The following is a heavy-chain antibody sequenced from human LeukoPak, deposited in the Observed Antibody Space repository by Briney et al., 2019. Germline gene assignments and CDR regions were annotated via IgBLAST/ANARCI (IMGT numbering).Heavy chain of an antibody. J-gene: IGHJ4*02. D-gene: IGHD3-10*01. CDR1: GFSLSTSGVG. CDR2: IYWDDDK. CDR3: ARTYYYGSGSSSSFNY. V-gene: IGHV2-5*02. Sequence: SGPTLVKPTQTLTLTCTLSGFSLSTSGVGVGWIRQPPGKALEWLALIYWDDDKRYSPSLKSRLTITKDTSKNQVVLTMTNMDPVDTATYYCARTYYYGSGSSSSFNYWGQGTLVTVSS.